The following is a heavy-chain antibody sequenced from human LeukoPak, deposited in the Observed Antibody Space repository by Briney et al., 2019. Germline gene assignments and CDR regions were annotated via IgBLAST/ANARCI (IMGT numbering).Heavy chain of an antibody. CDR3: ARDLGYCSSTSCPGH. D-gene: IGHD2-2*01. CDR2: ISSSSSYI. CDR1: GFTFSSYS. V-gene: IGHV3-21*01. Sequence: GGSLRLSCAASGFTFSSYSMNWVRQAPGKGLEWVSSISSSSSYIYYADSVKGRFTISRDNAKNSLYLQMNSLRAEDTAVYYCARDLGYCSSTSCPGHWGQGTLVTVSS. J-gene: IGHJ4*02.